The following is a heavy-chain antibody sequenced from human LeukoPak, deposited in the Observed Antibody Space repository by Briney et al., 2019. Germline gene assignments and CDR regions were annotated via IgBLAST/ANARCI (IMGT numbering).Heavy chain of an antibody. D-gene: IGHD3-16*02. CDR3: ARVVMITFGGVIANDAFDI. CDR1: GYTFTSYG. CDR2: ISAYNGNT. Sequence: ASVKVSCKASGYTFTSYGISWVRQAPGQGLEWMGWISAYNGNTNYAQKLQGRVTMTTDTSTSTAYMELRSLRSDDTAVYYCARVVMITFGGVIANDAFDIWGQGTMVTVSS. V-gene: IGHV1-18*01. J-gene: IGHJ3*02.